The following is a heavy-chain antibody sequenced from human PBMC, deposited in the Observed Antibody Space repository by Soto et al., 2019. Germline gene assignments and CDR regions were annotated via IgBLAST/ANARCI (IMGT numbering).Heavy chain of an antibody. V-gene: IGHV4-59*12. J-gene: IGHJ4*02. CDR2: IYHSGST. D-gene: IGHD1-26*01. CDR1: GGSISGYY. Sequence: SETLSLTCTVSGGSISGYYWSWIRQPPGKGLEWIGYIYHSGSTYYNPSLKSRVTISVDTSKDQFSLKLSSVTAADTAVYYCARDQGANWDLDSWGQGTLVTV. CDR3: ARDQGANWDLDS.